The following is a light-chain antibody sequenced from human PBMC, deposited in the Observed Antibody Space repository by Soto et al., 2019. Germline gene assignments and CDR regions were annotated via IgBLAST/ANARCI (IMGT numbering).Light chain of an antibody. V-gene: IGKV3-15*01. Sequence: VMTQAPATLSVSPGERATLSCRASQTINNNVAWYQLKDGQVPRLVIYGASTRATDIPARFSGSGSGTEFTLTISSLQSEDFATYYCQQLNSYLITFGQGTRLEIK. J-gene: IGKJ5*01. CDR1: QTINNN. CDR2: GAS. CDR3: QQLNSYLIT.